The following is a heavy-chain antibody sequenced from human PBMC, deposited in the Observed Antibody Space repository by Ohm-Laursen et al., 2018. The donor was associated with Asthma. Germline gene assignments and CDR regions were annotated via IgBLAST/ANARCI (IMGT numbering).Heavy chain of an antibody. CDR3: VRDVVDRFDD. J-gene: IGHJ4*02. V-gene: IGHV1-18*01. CDR1: GYSVTSYA. CDR2: IYIANT. D-gene: IGHD2-21*01. Sequence: AASVKVSCKVSGYSVTSYAFSWVRQAPGQRPEWMGWIYIANTNYAPKFRDRVTMTTDTSTNTLYMELRRLKSDDTAVYYCVRDVVDRFDDWGQGSLVSVSS.